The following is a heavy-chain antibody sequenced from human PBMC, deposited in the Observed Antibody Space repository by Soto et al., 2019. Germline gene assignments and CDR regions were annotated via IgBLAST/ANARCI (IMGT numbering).Heavy chain of an antibody. Sequence: SVKVSCKASGGTFSSYTISWVRQAPGQGLEWMGRIIPILGIANYAQKFQGRVTITADESTSTAYMELSSLRSEDTAVYYCAKVPTPIVPEEEYYYYGMDVWGQGTTVTVSS. CDR2: IIPILGIA. D-gene: IGHD2-2*01. CDR3: AKVPTPIVPEEEYYYYGMDV. CDR1: GGTFSSYT. V-gene: IGHV1-69*02. J-gene: IGHJ6*02.